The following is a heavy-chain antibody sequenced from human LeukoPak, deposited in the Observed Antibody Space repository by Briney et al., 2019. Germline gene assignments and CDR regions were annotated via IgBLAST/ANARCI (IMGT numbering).Heavy chain of an antibody. CDR3: ARDRSTSSRDGWFDP. D-gene: IGHD2-2*01. CDR1: GGTFSSYA. Sequence: ASVKVSCKASGGTFSSYAISWVRQAPGQGLEWMGGIIPIFGTANYAQKFQGRVTMTRDTSTSTVYMELSSLRSEDTAVYYCARDRSTSSRDGWFDPWGQGTLVTVSS. V-gene: IGHV1-69*05. J-gene: IGHJ5*02. CDR2: IIPIFGTA.